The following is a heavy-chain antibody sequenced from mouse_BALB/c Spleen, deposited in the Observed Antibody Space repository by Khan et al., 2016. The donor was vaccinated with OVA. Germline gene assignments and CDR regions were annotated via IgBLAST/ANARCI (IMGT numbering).Heavy chain of an antibody. CDR1: GYTFTSYW. D-gene: IGHD2-1*01. CDR3: ARGYFGNYEFVY. CDR2: IFPGTGTT. Sequence: QVQLQQSGAELVKPGASVKLSCKTSGYTFTSYWIQWVKQRPGQGLGWIGQIFPGTGTTYYNQNFKCKATLTVDTSSSAAYMQLSSLTSEDSAVYFCARGYFGNYEFVYWGQGTLVTVSP. J-gene: IGHJ3*01. V-gene: IGHV1S132*01.